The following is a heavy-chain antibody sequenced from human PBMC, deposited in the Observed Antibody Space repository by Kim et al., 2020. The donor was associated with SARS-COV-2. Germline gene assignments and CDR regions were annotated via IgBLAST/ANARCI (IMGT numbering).Heavy chain of an antibody. V-gene: IGHV3-73*01. CDR2: IRSKANFYAT. CDR3: NSLGHCTKAACRDY. J-gene: IGHJ4*02. CDR1: GFTFSGSG. Sequence: GGSLRLSCAASGFTFSGSGMHWVRQASGKGLEWVGHIRSKANFYATTYSESGKGRFTISRNDSKNTAYLQINSLKTEDTAVYYCNSLGHCTKAACRDYWGQGTLVTVSS. D-gene: IGHD2-8*01.